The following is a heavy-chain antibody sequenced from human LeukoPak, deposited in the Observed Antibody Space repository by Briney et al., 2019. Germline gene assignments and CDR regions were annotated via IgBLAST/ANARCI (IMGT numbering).Heavy chain of an antibody. J-gene: IGHJ5*02. CDR2: IYYTAIT. CDR1: GYSISSGYF. CDR3: ARTIIGVAGTELGWFDP. Sequence: SETLSLTCTVSGYSISSGYFWAWIRQPPVKGLEWIGNIYYTAITYYNPSLKSRVTISVDTSRNQFSLNLSSVTAADTAVYYCARTIIGVAGTELGWFDPWGQGALVTVSS. V-gene: IGHV4-38-2*02. D-gene: IGHD6-19*01.